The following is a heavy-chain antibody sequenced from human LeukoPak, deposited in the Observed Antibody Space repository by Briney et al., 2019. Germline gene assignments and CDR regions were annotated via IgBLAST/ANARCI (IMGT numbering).Heavy chain of an antibody. Sequence: GESLRLSCAAPGFSFRDNYMDWVRHAPGEGLEWVGRIRIRANSYTTDYAASVRGRFTTSRDDSKNSLYLEMNRLKTEDTAVYYCARVYYCRLEYWGRGTLVTVSS. CDR1: GFSFRDNY. D-gene: IGHD3-10*01. J-gene: IGHJ4*02. CDR3: ARVYYCRLEY. V-gene: IGHV3-72*01. CDR2: IRIRANSYTT.